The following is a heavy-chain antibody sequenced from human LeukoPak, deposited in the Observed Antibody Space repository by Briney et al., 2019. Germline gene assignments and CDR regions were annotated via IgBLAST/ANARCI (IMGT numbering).Heavy chain of an antibody. D-gene: IGHD1-26*01. Sequence: SSETLSLTCTVSGGSISSYYWNRIRQPADKGLEWIGRVYNSVSTDYNPPLNSRVTISVDKSNNQFSLKLSPVTAADTAVYYCARQKRGGYLGANFYYMDVWGKGTTVTVSS. CDR2: VYNSVST. CDR3: ARQKRGGYLGANFYYMDV. V-gene: IGHV4-4*07. CDR1: GGSISSYY. J-gene: IGHJ6*03.